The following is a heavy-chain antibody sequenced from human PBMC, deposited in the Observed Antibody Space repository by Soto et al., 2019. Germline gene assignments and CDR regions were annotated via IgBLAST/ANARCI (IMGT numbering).Heavy chain of an antibody. CDR2: SRASGGGT. Sequence: WGSLRVSCAASRLSFSDCPLYWVHQGPGKGLGWVSSSRASGGGTYFADSVKGRFTISRNNSKNTLYLQMNIRRAEDTAVYYCAKAAWYRSSYNFDYWGQGTLVSVSS. D-gene: IGHD6-6*01. J-gene: IGHJ4*02. CDR3: AKAAWYRSSYNFDY. V-gene: IGHV3-23*01. CDR1: RLSFSDCP.